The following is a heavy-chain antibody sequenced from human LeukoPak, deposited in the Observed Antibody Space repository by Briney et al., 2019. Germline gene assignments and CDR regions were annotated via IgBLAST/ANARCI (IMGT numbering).Heavy chain of an antibody. D-gene: IGHD3-3*01. V-gene: IGHV4-31*03. CDR1: GGSISSGGYY. CDR2: NYYSGST. Sequence: SETLSLTCTVSGGSISSGGYYCSWIRQHPGKGLEWIGYNYYSGSTYYNPSLKSRVTISVDTSKNQFSLKLSSVTAADTAVYYCARVASTIFGVVTEGDWFDPWGQGTLVTVSS. J-gene: IGHJ5*02. CDR3: ARVASTIFGVVTEGDWFDP.